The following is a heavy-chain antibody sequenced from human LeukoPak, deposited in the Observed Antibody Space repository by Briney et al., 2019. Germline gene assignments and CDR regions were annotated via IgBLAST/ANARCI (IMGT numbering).Heavy chain of an antibody. CDR1: GFTVSSNY. CDR3: ARHGEGYCSGGSCYSDYYYYMDV. V-gene: IGHV3-7*01. Sequence: GGSLRLSCAASGFTVSSNYMSWVRQAPGKGLEWVANIKQDGSEKYYVDSVKGRFTISRDNAKNSLYLQMNSLRAEDTAVYYCARHGEGYCSGGSCYSDYYYYMDVWGKGTTVTVSS. J-gene: IGHJ6*03. CDR2: IKQDGSEK. D-gene: IGHD2-15*01.